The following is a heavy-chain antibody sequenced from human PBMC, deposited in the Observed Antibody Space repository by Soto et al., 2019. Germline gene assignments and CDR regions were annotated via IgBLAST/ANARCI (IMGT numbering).Heavy chain of an antibody. CDR3: ARQNYYSGMDV. CDR1: GYTFTNYF. Sequence: SVKVSCKTSGYTFTNYFVHWVRQAPGQGLEWMGAINPGNRITNYALKFQGRVTMTRDTSTNTVYLELSSLGSDDTAVYYCARQNYYSGMDVWGQGTTVTVSS. CDR2: INPGNRIT. J-gene: IGHJ6*02. V-gene: IGHV1-46*01.